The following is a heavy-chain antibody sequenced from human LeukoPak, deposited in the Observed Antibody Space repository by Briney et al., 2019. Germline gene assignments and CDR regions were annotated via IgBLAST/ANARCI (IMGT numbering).Heavy chain of an antibody. J-gene: IGHJ3*02. CDR3: ASYLGGNFPPYAFDI. V-gene: IGHV1-69*05. CDR2: IIPIFGTA. D-gene: IGHD4-23*01. CDR1: GYTFTGNH. Sequence: ASVKVSCKASGYTFTGNHVHWLRQAPGQGLEWMGRIIPIFGTANYAQKFQGRVTITTDESTSTAYMELSSLRSEDTAVYYCASYLGGNFPPYAFDIWGQGTMVTVSS.